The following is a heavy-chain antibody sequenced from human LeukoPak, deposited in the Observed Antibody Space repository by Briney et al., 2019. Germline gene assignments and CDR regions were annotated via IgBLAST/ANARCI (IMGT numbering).Heavy chain of an antibody. CDR1: GYSISSGYY. CDR3: ARGYSSGWYNAFDI. J-gene: IGHJ3*02. CDR2: IYHSGCT. V-gene: IGHV4-38-2*01. D-gene: IGHD6-19*01. Sequence: SETLSLTCAVSGYSISSGYYWGWIRQPPGKGLEWIGSIYHSGCTYYNPSLKSRVTISVDTSKNQFSLKLSSVTAADTAVYYCARGYSSGWYNAFDIWGQGTMVTVSS.